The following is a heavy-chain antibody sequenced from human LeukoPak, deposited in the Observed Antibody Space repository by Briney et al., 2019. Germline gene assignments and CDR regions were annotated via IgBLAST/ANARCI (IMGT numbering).Heavy chain of an antibody. J-gene: IGHJ6*03. Sequence: ASVKVSCKASGYTFTSYGISWVRQAPGQGLEWMGWISAYNGNTNYAQKLQGRVTMTTDTSTSTAYMELRSLRSDDTAVYYCARGPYCSSTSCYADYYYYYMDVWGKGTTVTVSS. V-gene: IGHV1-18*01. CDR1: GYTFTSYG. D-gene: IGHD2-2*01. CDR2: ISAYNGNT. CDR3: ARGPYCSSTSCYADYYYYYMDV.